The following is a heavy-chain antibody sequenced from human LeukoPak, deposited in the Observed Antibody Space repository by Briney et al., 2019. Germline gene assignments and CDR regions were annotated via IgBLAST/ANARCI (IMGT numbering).Heavy chain of an antibody. D-gene: IGHD2-2*02. CDR3: ARDSMYCSSTSCYTGHNWFDP. J-gene: IGHJ5*02. Sequence: PSETLSLTCTVSGGSISSYYWSWIRQPPGKGLEWIGYIYYSGSTNYNPSLKSRVTISVDTSKNPFSLKLSSVTAADTAVYYCARDSMYCSSTSCYTGHNWFDPWGQGTLVTVSS. V-gene: IGHV4-59*01. CDR1: GGSISSYY. CDR2: IYYSGST.